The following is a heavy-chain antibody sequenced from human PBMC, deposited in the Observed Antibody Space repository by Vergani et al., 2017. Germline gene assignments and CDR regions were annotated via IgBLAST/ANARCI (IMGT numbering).Heavy chain of an antibody. CDR3: AREAVPAAMWPIGGRGRNAFDI. Sequence: QVQLQESGPGLVKPSQTLSLTCTVSGGSISSGSYYWSWIRQPAGKGLEWIGRIYTSGSTNYNPSLKSRVTMSVDTSKNQFSLKLSSVTAADTAVYYCAREAVPAAMWPIGGRGRNAFDIWGQGTMVTVSS. J-gene: IGHJ3*02. D-gene: IGHD2-2*01. V-gene: IGHV4-61*02. CDR2: IYTSGST. CDR1: GGSISSGSYY.